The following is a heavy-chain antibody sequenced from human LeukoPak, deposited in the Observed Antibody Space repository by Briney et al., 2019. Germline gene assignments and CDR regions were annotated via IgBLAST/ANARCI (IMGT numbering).Heavy chain of an antibody. J-gene: IGHJ4*02. CDR2: IIPILGTA. Sequence: VASVKVSCKASGGTFSSYAISWVRQAPGQGLEWMGGIIPILGTAKYAQKFPGRVTITADETTSTDYTPLRSLRSEDTAVYYCARSFDRRYYDFWSGYHYFDYWGQGTLVTVSS. CDR3: ARSFDRRYYDFWSGYHYFDY. V-gene: IGHV1-69*01. D-gene: IGHD3-3*01. CDR1: GGTFSSYA.